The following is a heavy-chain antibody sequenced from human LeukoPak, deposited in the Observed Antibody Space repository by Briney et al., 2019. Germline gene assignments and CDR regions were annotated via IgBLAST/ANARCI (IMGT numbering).Heavy chain of an antibody. V-gene: IGHV3-7*03. CDR2: IKQDGSEK. Sequence: GGSLRLSCAASGFTFNSYWMTWVRQAPGKGLEWVANIKQDGSEKLYVDSVKGRFAISRDNAKISLYLQMNSLRVEDTAVYYCANIRGGWGQGTLVTVSS. J-gene: IGHJ4*02. D-gene: IGHD3-16*01. CDR3: ANIRGG. CDR1: GFTFNSYW.